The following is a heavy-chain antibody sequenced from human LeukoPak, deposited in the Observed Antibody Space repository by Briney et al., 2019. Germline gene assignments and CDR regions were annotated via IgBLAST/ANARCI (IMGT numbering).Heavy chain of an antibody. CDR3: ARNSDYDFYFDS. CDR1: GASFTDHS. V-gene: IGHV4-34*01. J-gene: IGHJ4*02. Sequence: SETLSLTCAVYGASFTDHSWSWIRQSPGKGLEWIGEIDHTEGTNYNSSLMSRVTISADTSRKQFSLKLSSVTVADMAVYHCARNSDYDFYFDSWAQGILVTVSS. CDR2: IDHTEGT. D-gene: IGHD5-12*01.